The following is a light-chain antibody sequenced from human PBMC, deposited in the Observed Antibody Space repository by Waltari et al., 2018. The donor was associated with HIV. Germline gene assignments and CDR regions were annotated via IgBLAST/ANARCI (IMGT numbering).Light chain of an antibody. J-gene: IGKJ1*01. V-gene: IGKV3-20*01. CDR1: QSVSSSY. Sequence: ELVLTQSPGPVSLSPGERATLSCRASQSVSSSYLAWYQQKRGQASRLLIYGASSRATGIPDRFSGSGSGTDFTLTISRLEPEDFAVYYCQHYGTSRWTFGQGTKVEI. CDR2: GAS. CDR3: QHYGTSRWT.